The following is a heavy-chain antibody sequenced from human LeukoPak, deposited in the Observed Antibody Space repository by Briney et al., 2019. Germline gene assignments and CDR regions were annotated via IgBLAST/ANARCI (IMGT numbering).Heavy chain of an antibody. CDR1: GTSFSSYY. V-gene: IGHV4-34*01. Sequence: PSETLSVTCAVSGTSFSSYYWSWIRQPPGKGLEWIGEVNHSGYTNDNPSLKSRVTISVDTSKNQFSLRLRSVTAADTGVYFCARMTTGHDFWGQGTLVTVSS. CDR3: ARMTTGHDF. J-gene: IGHJ4*02. CDR2: VNHSGYT. D-gene: IGHD4-17*01.